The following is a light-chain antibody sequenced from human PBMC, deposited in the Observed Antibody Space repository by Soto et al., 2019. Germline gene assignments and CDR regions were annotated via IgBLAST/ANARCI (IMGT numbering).Light chain of an antibody. V-gene: IGKV3-15*01. CDR3: QQYNDWPIT. J-gene: IGKJ5*01. CDR1: QSVSSL. CDR2: RAS. Sequence: EVVMTQSPATLSLSPGERATLSRRASQSVSSLLAWYQQKPGQAPRLLIYRASTRATGVSGRFSGSGSGTEFTLTITSLQSEDFAVYYCQQYNDWPITFGQGTRLEIK.